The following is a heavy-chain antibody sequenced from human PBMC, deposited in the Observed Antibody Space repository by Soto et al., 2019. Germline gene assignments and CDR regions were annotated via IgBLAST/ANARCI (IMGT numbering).Heavy chain of an antibody. CDR3: ARQLLRAVDGTELGY. CDR1: GGTFSSYA. D-gene: IGHD6-19*01. V-gene: IGHV1-69*13. CDR2: IIPIFGTA. Sequence: SVKVSCKASGGTFSSYAISWVRQAPGQGLEWMGGIIPIFGTANYAQKFQGRVTITADESTSTAYMELSSLRSEDTAVYYCARQLLRAVDGTELGYWGQGTLVTVSS. J-gene: IGHJ4*02.